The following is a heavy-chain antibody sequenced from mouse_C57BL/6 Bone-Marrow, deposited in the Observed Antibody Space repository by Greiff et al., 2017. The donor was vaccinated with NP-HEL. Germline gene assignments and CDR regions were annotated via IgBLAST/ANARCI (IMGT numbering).Heavy chain of an antibody. CDR2: ISSGGDYI. J-gene: IGHJ3*01. CDR1: GFTFSSYA. V-gene: IGHV5-9-1*02. D-gene: IGHD2-4*01. Sequence: EVMLVESGEGLVKPGGSLKLSCAASGFTFSSYAMSWVRQTPEKRLEWVAYISSGGDYIYYADTVKGRFTISRDNARNHLYLQMSSLKSEDTAMYYCTRDYGTFAYWGQGTLVTVSA. CDR3: TRDYGTFAY.